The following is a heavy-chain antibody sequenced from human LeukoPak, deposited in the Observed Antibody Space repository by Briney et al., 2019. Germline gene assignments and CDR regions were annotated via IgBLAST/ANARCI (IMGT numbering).Heavy chain of an antibody. J-gene: IGHJ4*02. D-gene: IGHD3-10*01. V-gene: IGHV3-23*01. CDR2: ISGSGGST. Sequence: TGGSLRLSCAASGFTFSSYAMSWVRQAPGKGLEWVSAISGSGGSTYYADSVKGRFTISRDNSKNTLYLQMNSLRAEDTAVYYCAKDYGSGGYGLRYYFDYWGQGTLVTVSS. CDR3: AKDYGSGGYGLRYYFDY. CDR1: GFTFSSYA.